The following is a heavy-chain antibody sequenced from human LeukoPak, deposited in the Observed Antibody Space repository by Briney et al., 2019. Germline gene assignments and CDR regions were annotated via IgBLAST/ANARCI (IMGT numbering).Heavy chain of an antibody. CDR3: ARAREITVSGTDYFDY. CDR2: IKHDGSGP. CDR1: GFTFSTYW. J-gene: IGHJ4*02. Sequence: GGSLRLSCAASGFTFSTYWMTWVRQAPGKGLEWVANIKHDGSGPSYLDSVKGRFTISRDNARNSLSSQMSSLRAEDTAVYYCARAREITVSGTDYFDYWGQGTLVTVSS. V-gene: IGHV3-7*01. D-gene: IGHD6-19*01.